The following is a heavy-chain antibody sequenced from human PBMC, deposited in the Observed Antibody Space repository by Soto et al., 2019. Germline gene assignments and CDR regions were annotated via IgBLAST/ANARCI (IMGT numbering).Heavy chain of an antibody. V-gene: IGHV3-23*01. D-gene: IGHD2-15*01. CDR3: AKDRICSGGSCYQGYAFDI. CDR2: ISGSGGST. J-gene: IGHJ3*02. Sequence: GSLRLSCAASGFTFSSYAMSWVRQAPGKGLEWVSAISGSGGSTYYADSVKGRFTISRDNSKNTLYLQMNSLRAEDTAVYYCAKDRICSGGSCYQGYAFDIWGQGTMVTVSS. CDR1: GFTFSSYA.